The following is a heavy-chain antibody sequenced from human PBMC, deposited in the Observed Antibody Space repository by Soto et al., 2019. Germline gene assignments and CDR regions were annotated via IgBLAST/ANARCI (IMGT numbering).Heavy chain of an antibody. D-gene: IGHD5-18*01. CDR2: IYYSGST. V-gene: IGHV4-39*01. Sequence: QLQLQESGPGLVKPSETLSLTCTVSGGSISSSSYYWGWIRQPPGKGLEWIGSIYYSGSTYYNPSLKRRVTITVHKSKNQFSLKLSSVTAAHTAVYYCARPVVDTAMVSRYYFEYWGQGTLVTVSS. J-gene: IGHJ4*02. CDR1: GGSISSSSYY. CDR3: ARPVVDTAMVSRYYFEY.